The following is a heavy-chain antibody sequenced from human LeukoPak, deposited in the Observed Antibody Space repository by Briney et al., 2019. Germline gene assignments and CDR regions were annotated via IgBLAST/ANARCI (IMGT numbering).Heavy chain of an antibody. V-gene: IGHV5-51*01. CDR1: GYSFTNYW. CDR2: IYPGDSDT. Sequence: GESLMISCKASGYSFTNYWIGWVRQMPGKSLEWMGIIYPGDSDTRYSPSFQGQVTISADKSITTAYLYWSSLTASDTAIYYCARHSSRDHRYYFDSWGQGTLVSVSS. CDR3: ARHSSRDHRYYFDS. J-gene: IGHJ4*02.